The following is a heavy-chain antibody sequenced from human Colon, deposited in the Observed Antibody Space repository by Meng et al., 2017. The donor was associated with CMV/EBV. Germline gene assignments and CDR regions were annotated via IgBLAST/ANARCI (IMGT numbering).Heavy chain of an antibody. CDR2: ITGSGSSK. CDR3: TTGRTIGG. D-gene: IGHD1-1*01. J-gene: IGHJ4*02. Sequence: GGSLRLSCEVSGVNFRDFAMSWVRQAPGKGLEWVSAITGSGSSKYYADSVKGRFTISRDNSKNNIHLQMNSLKTEDSAIYYCTTGRTIGGWGQGTLVTVSS. CDR1: GVNFRDFA. V-gene: IGHV3-23*01.